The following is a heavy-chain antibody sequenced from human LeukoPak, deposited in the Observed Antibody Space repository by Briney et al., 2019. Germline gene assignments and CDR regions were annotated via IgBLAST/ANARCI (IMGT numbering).Heavy chain of an antibody. CDR2: IYHSGST. J-gene: IGHJ4*02. D-gene: IGHD3-10*01. CDR3: ATSTIRGVIAY. V-gene: IGHV4-38-2*01. CDR1: GYSISSDNY. Sequence: SETLSLTCAVSGYSISSDNYWVWIRQPPGQGLEWTGGIYHSGSTYYNPSLKSRVTMSVDTPEKQFSLKLSSVTAADTAVYYCATSTIRGVIAYWGQGTLVAVSS.